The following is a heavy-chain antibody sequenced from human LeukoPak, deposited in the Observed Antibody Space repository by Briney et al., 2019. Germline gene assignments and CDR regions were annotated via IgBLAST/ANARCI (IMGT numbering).Heavy chain of an antibody. J-gene: IGHJ4*02. CDR1: GGSISSSSYY. CDR3: ASLLLWFGESILYYFDY. CDR2: IYYSGST. Sequence: SETLSLTCTVSGGSISSSSYYWGWIRQPPGKGLEWIGSIYYSGSTYYNPSLKSRVTISVDTSKNQFSLKLSSVTAADTAVYYCASLLLWFGESILYYFDYWGQGTLVTVSS. D-gene: IGHD3-10*01. V-gene: IGHV4-39*07.